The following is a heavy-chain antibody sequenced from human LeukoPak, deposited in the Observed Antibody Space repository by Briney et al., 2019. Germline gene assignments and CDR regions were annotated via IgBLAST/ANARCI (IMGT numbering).Heavy chain of an antibody. CDR2: IKSKTDGGTT. Sequence: GGSLRLSCAASGFTFSNAWMSGVRQAPGKGRECVGRIKSKTDGGTTDYAAPVKGRFTISRDDSKNTLYLQMNSLKTEDTAVYYCTTLIHYDDSSAGSYWGQGTLVTVSS. D-gene: IGHD3-22*01. J-gene: IGHJ4*02. CDR1: GFTFSNAW. V-gene: IGHV3-15*01. CDR3: TTLIHYDDSSAGSY.